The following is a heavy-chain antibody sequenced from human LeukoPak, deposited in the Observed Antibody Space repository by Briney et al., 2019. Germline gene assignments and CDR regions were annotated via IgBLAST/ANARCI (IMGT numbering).Heavy chain of an antibody. CDR2: ISSSNSYT. Sequence: GGSLRLSCAASGFTFSDYYMSWIRQAPGKGLKWISYISSSNSYTNYADSVKGRFTISRDNDKNSLYLQMNSLRAEDTAVYFCLQAEDGIRDFDWYNWFDPWGQGTLVTVSS. J-gene: IGHJ5*02. CDR3: LQAEDGIRDFDWYNWFDP. D-gene: IGHD3-9*01. CDR1: GFTFSDYY. V-gene: IGHV3-11*03.